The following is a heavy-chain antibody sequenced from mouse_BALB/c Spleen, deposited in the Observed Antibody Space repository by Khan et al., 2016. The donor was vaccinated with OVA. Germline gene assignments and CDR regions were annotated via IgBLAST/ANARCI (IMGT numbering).Heavy chain of an antibody. CDR1: GFSLTSYG. Sequence: QVQLKESGPGLVQPSQSLSITCTVSGFSLTSYGVHWVRQSPGKGLEWLGVIWSGGSTDYNAAFISRPNISKDNSKSQAFFKMNSLQANDTAIYCCARNYDYDEGLAYWGQGTLVTVSA. V-gene: IGHV2-2*02. CDR3: ARNYDYDEGLAY. CDR2: IWSGGST. D-gene: IGHD2-4*01. J-gene: IGHJ3*01.